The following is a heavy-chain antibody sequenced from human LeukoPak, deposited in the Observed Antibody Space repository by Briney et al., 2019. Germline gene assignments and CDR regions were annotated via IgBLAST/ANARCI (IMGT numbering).Heavy chain of an antibody. CDR3: ARDRGASSGWNNWFDP. V-gene: IGHV1-18*01. D-gene: IGHD6-19*01. CDR1: GYTFTSYG. J-gene: IGHJ5*02. Sequence: ASVKVSCKASGYTFTSYGISWVRQAPGQGLEWMGWISAYNGNTNYAQKFQGRETITADKSTSTANMELSSLRSEDTAVYYCARDRGASSGWNNWFDPWGQGTLVTVSS. CDR2: ISAYNGNT.